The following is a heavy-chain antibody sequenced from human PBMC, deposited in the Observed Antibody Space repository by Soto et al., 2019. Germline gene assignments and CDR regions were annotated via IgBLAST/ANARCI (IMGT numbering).Heavy chain of an antibody. D-gene: IGHD2-2*01. V-gene: IGHV1-18*01. CDR3: GRGSTSPFDP. J-gene: IGHJ5*02. CDR2: ISAYNGNT. Sequence: ASVKVSCKASGYTFTSYGISWVRQAPGQGLEWMGWISAYNGNTNYAQKLQGRVTMTTDTSTSTAYMQLNSVTPEDTAVYYCGRGSTSPFDPWGQGTLVTDSS. CDR1: GYTFTSYG.